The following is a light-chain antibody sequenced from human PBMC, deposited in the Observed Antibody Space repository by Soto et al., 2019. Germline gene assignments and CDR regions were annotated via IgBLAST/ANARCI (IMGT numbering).Light chain of an antibody. CDR1: QGIRND. CDR3: HQYSSYSWT. J-gene: IGKJ1*01. CDR2: KAS. Sequence: QMTQSPSSLSASVGDRITITCRASQGIRNDLAWYQQKPGKAPKLLIYKASTLKSGVPSRFSGSGSGTEFTLTISSLQPDDFATYYCHQYSSYSWTFGQGTKVDIK. V-gene: IGKV1-5*03.